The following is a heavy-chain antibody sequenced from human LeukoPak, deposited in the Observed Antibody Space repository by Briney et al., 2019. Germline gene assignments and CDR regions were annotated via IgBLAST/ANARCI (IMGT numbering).Heavy chain of an antibody. J-gene: IGHJ4*02. Sequence: PGRSLRLSCAASGFSFSNYAMHWGRQTPSEGLVGGAVISTDGRDKHYADSVKGRFSISRDNSKSTLYLQMNSLRAEYTAVYYCARDSAAAAVYYFDYWGQGTLVTVSS. CDR3: ARDSAAAAVYYFDY. V-gene: IGHV3-30*04. CDR2: ISTDGRDK. D-gene: IGHD6-13*01. CDR1: GFSFSNYA.